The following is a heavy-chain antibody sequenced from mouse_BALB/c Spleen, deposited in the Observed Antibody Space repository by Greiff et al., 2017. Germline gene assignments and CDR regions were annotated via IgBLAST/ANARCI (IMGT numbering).Heavy chain of an antibody. CDR2: INPSNGRT. CDR3: ARGYGSSHYYAMDY. D-gene: IGHD1-1*01. V-gene: IGHV1S81*02. Sequence: QVQLQQPGAELVKPGASVKLSCKASCYTFTSYWMHWVKHRPGQGLEWIGEINPSNGRTNYNEKFKSKATLTVDKSSSTAYMQLSSLTSEDSAVYYCARGYGSSHYYAMDYWGQGTSVTVSS. J-gene: IGHJ4*01. CDR1: CYTFTSYW.